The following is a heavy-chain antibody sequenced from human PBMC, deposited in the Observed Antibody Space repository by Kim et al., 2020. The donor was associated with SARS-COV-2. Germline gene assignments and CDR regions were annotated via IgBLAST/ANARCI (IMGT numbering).Heavy chain of an antibody. CDR3: ARDGYSSSSEINY. Sequence: ASVKVSCKASGYTFTGYYMHWVRQAPGQGLEWMGWINPNSGGTNYAQKFQGRVTMTRDTSISTAYMELSRLRSDDTAVYYCARDGYSSSSEINYWGQGTLVTVSS. CDR2: INPNSGGT. D-gene: IGHD6-6*01. J-gene: IGHJ4*02. CDR1: GYTFTGYY. V-gene: IGHV1-2*02.